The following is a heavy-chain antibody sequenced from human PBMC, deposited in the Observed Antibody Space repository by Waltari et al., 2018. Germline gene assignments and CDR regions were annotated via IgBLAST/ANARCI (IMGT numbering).Heavy chain of an antibody. CDR1: GGSISSYY. V-gene: IGHV4-59*01. J-gene: IGHJ5*02. CDR3: ARTYYYGSGSYGDWFDP. CDR2: IYYNGST. D-gene: IGHD3-10*01. Sequence: QVQLQESGPGLVKPSETLSLTCTVSGGSISSYYWSWIRQPPGKGLEWIGYIYYNGSTNYNPSLKSGVTISVDTSKNQFSLKLSSVTAADTAVYYCARTYYYGSGSYGDWFDPWGQGTLVTVSS.